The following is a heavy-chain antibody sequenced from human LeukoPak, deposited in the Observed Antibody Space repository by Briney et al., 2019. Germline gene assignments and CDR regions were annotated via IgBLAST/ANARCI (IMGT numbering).Heavy chain of an antibody. J-gene: IGHJ4*02. Sequence: SETLPPTCAVYGGSLSGYYWSWIRQPPGKGLEWIGEINHSGSTNYNPSLKSRVTISVDTSKNQFSLKLSSVTAADTAVYYCARGRKRYCSGGSCPALDYWGQGTLVTVSS. CDR1: GGSLSGYY. CDR3: ARGRKRYCSGGSCPALDY. V-gene: IGHV4-34*01. D-gene: IGHD2-15*01. CDR2: INHSGST.